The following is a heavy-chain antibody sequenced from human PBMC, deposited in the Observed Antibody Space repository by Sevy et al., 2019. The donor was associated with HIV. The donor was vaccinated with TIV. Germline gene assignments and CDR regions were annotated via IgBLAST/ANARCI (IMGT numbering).Heavy chain of an antibody. CDR3: TTDTSTGYFDWLLDFDY. CDR2: IQSKTDGGTT. D-gene: IGHD3-9*01. Sequence: GGSLRLSCAASGFTFSSAWMSWVRQAPGKGLEWVGRIQSKTDGGTTDYAATMKGRFTISRDDSVNTLYLQMNSLTTDDTAVYYCTTDTSTGYFDWLLDFDYWGQGTLVTVSS. J-gene: IGHJ4*02. CDR1: GFTFSSAW. V-gene: IGHV3-15*01.